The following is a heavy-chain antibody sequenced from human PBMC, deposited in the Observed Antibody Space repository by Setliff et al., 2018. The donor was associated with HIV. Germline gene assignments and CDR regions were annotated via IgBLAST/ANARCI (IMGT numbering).Heavy chain of an antibody. CDR3: AKGVKWLDP. Sequence: GASVKVSCKASNYTFTSFGISWVRQAPGQGLEWMGWISAYNGDTTYAPRLQDRVTMTKDTATNTAYMELRSLRSDDTAAYFCAKGVKWLDPWGQGTLVTVSS. J-gene: IGHJ5*02. V-gene: IGHV1-18*01. CDR2: ISAYNGDT. D-gene: IGHD3-16*01. CDR1: NYTFTSFG.